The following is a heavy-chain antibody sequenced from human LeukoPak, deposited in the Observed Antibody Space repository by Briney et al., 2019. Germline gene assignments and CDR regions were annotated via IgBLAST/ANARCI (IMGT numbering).Heavy chain of an antibody. CDR3: ASHVTVLGTRGFDY. V-gene: IGHV4-4*02. CDR1: GGXITSHSC. J-gene: IGHJ4*02. D-gene: IGHD6-19*01. Sequence: SETLSLTCAVSGGXITSHSCWSWVRQPPGKGLEWIGEIYHGGDTNYDPSVKSRVTMSVDKSKNHFSLNLRSVTAADTAIYYCASHVTVLGTRGFDYWGQGILVTVSS. CDR2: IYHGGDT.